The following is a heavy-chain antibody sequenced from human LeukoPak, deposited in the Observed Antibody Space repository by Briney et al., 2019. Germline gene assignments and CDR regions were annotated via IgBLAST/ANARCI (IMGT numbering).Heavy chain of an antibody. V-gene: IGHV4-34*01. CDR2: INHSGST. Sequence: PSETLSLTCAVYGGSFSGYYWSWIRQPPGKGLEWIGEINHSGSTNYNPSLKSRVTISVDTSKNQFSLKLSSVTAADTAGYYCARGLQDYDSSGYYYDYWGQGTLVTVSS. J-gene: IGHJ4*02. CDR1: GGSFSGYY. CDR3: ARGLQDYDSSGYYYDY. D-gene: IGHD3-22*01.